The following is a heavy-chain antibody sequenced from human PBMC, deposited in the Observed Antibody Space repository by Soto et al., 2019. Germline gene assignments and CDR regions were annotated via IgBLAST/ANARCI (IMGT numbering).Heavy chain of an antibody. J-gene: IGHJ6*02. CDR3: ARVIADSIIYYYYGMDV. CDR2: ISSSSSYT. CDR1: GFTFSDYY. Sequence: LRLSCAASGFTFSDYYMSWIRQAPGKGLEWVSYISSSSSYTNYADSVKGRFTISRDNAKNSLYLQMNSLRAEDTAVYYCARVIADSIIYYYYGMDVWGQGTTVTVSS. V-gene: IGHV3-11*06. D-gene: IGHD3-16*02.